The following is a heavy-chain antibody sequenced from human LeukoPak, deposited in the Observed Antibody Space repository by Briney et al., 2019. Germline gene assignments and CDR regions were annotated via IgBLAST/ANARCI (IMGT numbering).Heavy chain of an antibody. V-gene: IGHV1-2*02. D-gene: IGHD6-19*01. Sequence: ASVKVSCKASGYTFTGYYMHWVRQAPGQGLEWMGWINPNSGGTNYAQKFQGRVTMTRDTSISTAYMELSRLRSDDTAVYYCARDRDSSGWYSGFDYWGQGTLVTVSS. CDR3: ARDRDSSGWYSGFDY. J-gene: IGHJ4*02. CDR2: INPNSGGT. CDR1: GYTFTGYY.